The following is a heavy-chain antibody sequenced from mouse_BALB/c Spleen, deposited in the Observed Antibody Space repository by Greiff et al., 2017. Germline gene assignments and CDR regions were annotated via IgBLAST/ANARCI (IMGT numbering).Heavy chain of an antibody. J-gene: IGHJ2*01. D-gene: IGHD2-2*01. Sequence: VQLQQSGAELVRPGVSVKISCKGSGYTFTDYAMHWVKQSHAKSLEWIGVISTYYGDASYNQKFKGKATMTVDKSSSTAYMQLSSLTSEDSAVYFCARRGLYGYPFDYWGQGTTLTVSS. CDR1: GYTFTDYA. CDR3: ARRGLYGYPFDY. CDR2: ISTYYGDA. V-gene: IGHV1S137*01.